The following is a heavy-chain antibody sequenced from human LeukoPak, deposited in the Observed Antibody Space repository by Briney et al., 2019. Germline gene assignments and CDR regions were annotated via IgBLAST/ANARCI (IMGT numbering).Heavy chain of an antibody. Sequence: GASVKVSCKASGYTFTSYDITWVRQATGQGLEWMGWMNPNSGNTGYAQKFQGRVTMTRNTSISTAYMELSSLRSEDTAVYYCARGCRFRRAGNYYDSSGYASNWFDHWGQGTLVTVSS. J-gene: IGHJ5*02. V-gene: IGHV1-8*01. CDR3: ARGCRFRRAGNYYDSSGYASNWFDH. CDR1: GYTFTSYD. D-gene: IGHD3-22*01. CDR2: MNPNSGNT.